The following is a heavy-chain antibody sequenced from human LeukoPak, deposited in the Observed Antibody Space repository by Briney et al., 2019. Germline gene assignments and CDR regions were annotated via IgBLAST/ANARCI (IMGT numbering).Heavy chain of an antibody. CDR1: GFTVSSNY. Sequence: PGGSLRLSCAASGFTVSSNYMSGVRQAPGKGLEWVSVIYSGGSTYYADSVKGRFTISRDNAKNTLYRQMNSLRAEDTAVYYCAREGHTYYDILTGAFDYWGQGTLVTVSS. V-gene: IGHV3-53*01. CDR2: IYSGGST. CDR3: AREGHTYYDILTGAFDY. D-gene: IGHD3-9*01. J-gene: IGHJ4*02.